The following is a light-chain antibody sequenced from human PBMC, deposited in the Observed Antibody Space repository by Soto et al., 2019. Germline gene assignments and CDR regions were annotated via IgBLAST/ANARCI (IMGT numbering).Light chain of an antibody. CDR1: HRIASTY. J-gene: IGKJ4*01. Sequence: EIVLTQSPGSLSLSPGERATLSCTASHRIASTYLAWYHQKPGQAPRLLIYGASIRATGIPDRFNGSGSGTDFTLTISRLEPEDFAVYYCQQYGRSHTFGGGTKVEL. CDR2: GAS. CDR3: QQYGRSHT. V-gene: IGKV3-20*01.